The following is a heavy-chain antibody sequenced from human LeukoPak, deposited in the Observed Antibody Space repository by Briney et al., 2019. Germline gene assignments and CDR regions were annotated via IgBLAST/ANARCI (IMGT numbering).Heavy chain of an antibody. J-gene: IGHJ5*02. CDR3: ARLPLIATTRGGFDP. Sequence: SEALSLTCTVSGGSISGYYWSWIRQPPGKRLEWIGYVYDTRATNYNPSLKSRFTISIDTSKNQFSLYLSSVTAADTAVYYCARLPLIATTRGGFDPWGQGTLVTVSS. V-gene: IGHV4-59*08. CDR1: GGSISGYY. CDR2: VYDTRAT. D-gene: IGHD1/OR15-1a*01.